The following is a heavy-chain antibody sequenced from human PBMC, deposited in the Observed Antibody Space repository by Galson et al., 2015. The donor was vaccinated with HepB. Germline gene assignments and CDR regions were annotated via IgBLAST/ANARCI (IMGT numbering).Heavy chain of an antibody. CDR1: GFTFSDYG. D-gene: IGHD6-13*01. V-gene: IGHV3-33*01. CDR3: AREARVAAPAAFDL. J-gene: IGHJ5*02. CDR2: IWHNGAKK. Sequence: SLRLSCAPPGFTFSDYGLHWVRQAPGKGLEWMALIWHNGAKKIYANSVRGRFSISRDTSKNILSLQMNNLGSEDTAIYYCAREARVAAPAAFDLWGPGILVTVSS.